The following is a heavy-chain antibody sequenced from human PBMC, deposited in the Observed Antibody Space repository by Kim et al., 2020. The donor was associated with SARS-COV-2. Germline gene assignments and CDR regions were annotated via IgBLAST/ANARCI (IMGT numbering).Heavy chain of an antibody. J-gene: IGHJ4*01. V-gene: IGHV3-48*02. CDR3: ARSCPYY. Sequence: GGSLRLSCAASGFTFSSYSMNWVRQAPGKGLEWVSYISSSSSTIYYADSVKGRFTISRDNAKNPLSLQMNSLRDEDTAVYYCARSCPYYWGHETLVTVAS. CDR2: ISSSSSTI. CDR1: GFTFSSYS.